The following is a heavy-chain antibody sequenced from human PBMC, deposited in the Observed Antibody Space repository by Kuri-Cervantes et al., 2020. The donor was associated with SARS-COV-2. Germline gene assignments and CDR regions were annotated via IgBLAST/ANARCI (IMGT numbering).Heavy chain of an antibody. CDR3: AKDVTYYYDSSVDY. J-gene: IGHJ4*02. CDR1: GFTVSSNY. D-gene: IGHD3-22*01. V-gene: IGHV3-53*01. CDR2: IYSGGST. Sequence: GESLKISCAASGFTVSSNYMSWVRQAPGKGLEWVSVIYSGGSTHYADSVKGRFTISRDNSKNTLYLQMNSLRAEDTAVYYCAKDVTYYYDSSVDYWGQGTLVTVSS.